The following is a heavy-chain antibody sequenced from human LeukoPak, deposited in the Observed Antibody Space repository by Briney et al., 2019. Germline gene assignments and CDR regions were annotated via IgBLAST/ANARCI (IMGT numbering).Heavy chain of an antibody. D-gene: IGHD6-19*01. CDR3: ARDQDSSGWSYNWFDP. Sequence: SVKVSCKASGGTFSSYAISWVRQAPGQGLEWMGGIIPIFGTANYAQKFQGRVTITTDESTSTAYMELSSLRSEDTAVYYCARDQDSSGWSYNWFDPWGQGTLVTVSS. J-gene: IGHJ5*02. CDR1: GGTFSSYA. CDR2: IIPIFGTA. V-gene: IGHV1-69*05.